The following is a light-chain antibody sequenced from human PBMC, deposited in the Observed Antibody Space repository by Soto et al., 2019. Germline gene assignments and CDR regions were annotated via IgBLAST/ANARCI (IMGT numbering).Light chain of an antibody. CDR3: CSYARTSTLL. J-gene: IGLJ2*01. V-gene: IGLV2-23*01. Sequence: QSALTQPASLSGSPGQSITISCTGTSSDVGSYNLVSWFQQHPGKAPKLMIYEGTKRPSGVSNRFSGSKSGNTASLTISGLQAEDAADYYCCSYARTSTLLFGGGTKLTVL. CDR1: SSDVGSYNL. CDR2: EGT.